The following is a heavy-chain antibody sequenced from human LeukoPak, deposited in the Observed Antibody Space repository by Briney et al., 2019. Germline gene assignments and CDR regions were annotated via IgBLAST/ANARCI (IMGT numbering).Heavy chain of an antibody. J-gene: IGHJ4*02. D-gene: IGHD3-3*01. CDR1: GGSISSYY. V-gene: IGHV3-23*01. CDR3: AKYGLRFLEWLTPIDY. Sequence: ETLSLTCTVSGGSISSYYWSWVRQAPGKGLEWVSAISGSGGSTYYADSVKGRFTISRDNSKNTLYLQMNSLRAEDTAVYYCAKYGLRFLEWLTPIDYWGQGTLVTVSS. CDR2: ISGSGGST.